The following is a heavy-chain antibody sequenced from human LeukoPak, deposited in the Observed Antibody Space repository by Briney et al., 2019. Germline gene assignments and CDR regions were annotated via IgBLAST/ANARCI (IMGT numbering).Heavy chain of an antibody. CDR3: SLARSEYHYGMDV. CDR2: TYYRSKWYY. V-gene: IGHV6-1*01. J-gene: IGHJ6*02. Sequence: PSQTLSLTCAIPGDSVSSISVAWNWIRQSPSRGLEWLGRTYYRSKWYYEYAVSVKSRINISPDTFKNQFSLQLTSVTPEDTAVYYCSLARSEYHYGMDVWGQGTTVTVSS. CDR1: GDSVSSISVA.